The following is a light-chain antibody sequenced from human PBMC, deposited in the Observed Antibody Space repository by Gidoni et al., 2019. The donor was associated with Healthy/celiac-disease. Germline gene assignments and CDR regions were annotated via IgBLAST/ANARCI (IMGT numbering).Light chain of an antibody. CDR2: EGS. J-gene: IGLJ2*01. CDR1: SSDVGSYNL. Sequence: QSALTQPASLSWSPRQSITISCTGTSSDVGSYNLVSWYQQHPCKAPKLMIYEGSKRPSGVSNRFSGSKSGNTASLTISGLQAEDEADYYCCSYAGSSTHVVFGGGTKLTVL. V-gene: IGLV2-23*01. CDR3: CSYAGSSTHVV.